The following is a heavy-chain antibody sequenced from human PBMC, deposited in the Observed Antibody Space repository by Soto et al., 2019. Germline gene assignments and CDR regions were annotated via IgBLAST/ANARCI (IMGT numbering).Heavy chain of an antibody. J-gene: IGHJ5*02. CDR3: ARHHLQTTVIKNWFDP. CDR2: IYYSGNT. V-gene: IGHV4-39*01. Sequence: PSETLSLTCTVSGGSISNSSYYWGWIRPPPGKGLEWIGSIYYSGNTYYNPSLMSRVTIFVDTSKNQFSLKLSSVTAADTAVYYCARHHLQTTVIKNWFDPWGLGTLVTVSS. CDR1: GGSISNSSYY. D-gene: IGHD4-4*01.